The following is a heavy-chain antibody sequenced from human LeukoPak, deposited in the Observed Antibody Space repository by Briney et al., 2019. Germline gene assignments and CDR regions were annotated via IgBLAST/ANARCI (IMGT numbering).Heavy chain of an antibody. D-gene: IGHD6-13*01. V-gene: IGHV1-2*02. Sequence: ASVKVSCKASGYTFTGYYMHWVRQAPGQGLGWMGWINPNSGGTNYAQKFQGRVTMTRDTSISTAYMELSRLRSDHTAGYYRAGWAGIAAAGREEGALEIWAQGTMVTVSS. J-gene: IGHJ3*02. CDR3: AGWAGIAAAGREEGALEI. CDR2: INPNSGGT. CDR1: GYTFTGYY.